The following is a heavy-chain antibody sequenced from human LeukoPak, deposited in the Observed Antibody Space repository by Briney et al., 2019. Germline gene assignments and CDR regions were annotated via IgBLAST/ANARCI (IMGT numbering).Heavy chain of an antibody. CDR3: AKDDGRTYYLDF. V-gene: IGHV3-23*01. CDR1: GFTFTGYA. CDR2: INGGGIIT. D-gene: IGHD1-26*01. J-gene: IGHJ4*02. Sequence: PGGSLRLSCAASGFTFTGYAMNWVRQAPGKRLEWVSAINGGGIITYYADSVSGRFTISRDNSKNTLYLQMNSLRAEDTAVYFCAKDDGRTYYLDFWGQGTLVTVSS.